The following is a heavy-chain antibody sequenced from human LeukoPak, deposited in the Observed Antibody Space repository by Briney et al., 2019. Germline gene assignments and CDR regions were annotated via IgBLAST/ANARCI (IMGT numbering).Heavy chain of an antibody. Sequence: GGSLRLSCAASGFTFSSYEMNWVRQAPGKGLEWVSYISSSGSTVYYAASVKGRFTISRDNAKNSLYLQMNSLRAEDTSVYDCAGGGITKIGGVWGKGTTVTISS. J-gene: IGHJ6*04. CDR2: ISSSGSTV. CDR1: GFTFSSYE. CDR3: AGGGITKIGGV. D-gene: IGHD3-10*02. V-gene: IGHV3-48*03.